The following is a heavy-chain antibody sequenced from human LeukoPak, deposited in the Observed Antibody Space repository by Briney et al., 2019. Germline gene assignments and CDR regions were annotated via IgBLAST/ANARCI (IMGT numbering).Heavy chain of an antibody. V-gene: IGHV3-23*01. CDR3: AKDPPYDSSGYPVN. D-gene: IGHD3-22*01. Sequence: GGSLRLSCAASGFTFSSYAMSWVRQAPGKGLEWVSAISGSGGSTYYADSVKGRFTISRDNSKNTLYLQMHSLRAEDTAVYYCAKDPPYDSSGYPVNWGQGTLVTVSS. J-gene: IGHJ4*02. CDR2: ISGSGGST. CDR1: GFTFSSYA.